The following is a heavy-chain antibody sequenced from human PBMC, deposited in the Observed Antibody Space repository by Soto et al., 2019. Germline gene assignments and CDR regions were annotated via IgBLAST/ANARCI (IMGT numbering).Heavy chain of an antibody. CDR1: GCTFGGYC. D-gene: IGHD3-9*01. J-gene: IGHJ4*02. V-gene: IGHV3-64*01. CDR3: ARGGVLRYFDWLLSPIDY. CDR2: ISSNGGST. Sequence: PGGSLILSCTAAGCTFGGYCMHWVRQTPGKGLEYVSAISSNGGSTYYANSVKGRFTISRDNSKNTLYLQMGSLRAEDMAVYYCARGGVLRYFDWLLSPIDYWGQGTLVTVSS.